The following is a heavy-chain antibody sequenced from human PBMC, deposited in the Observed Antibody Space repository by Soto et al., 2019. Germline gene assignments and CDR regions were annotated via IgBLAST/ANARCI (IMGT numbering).Heavy chain of an antibody. CDR3: ARLVLRFLEWLPTEYGMDV. J-gene: IGHJ6*02. Sequence: SETLSLTCTVSGGSISSGGYYWSWIRQHPGKGLEWIGYIYYSGSTYYNPSLKSRVTISVDTSKNQFSLKLSSVTAADTAMYYCARLVLRFLEWLPTEYGMDVWGQGTTVTVSS. D-gene: IGHD3-3*01. CDR1: GGSISSGGYY. CDR2: IYYSGST. V-gene: IGHV4-31*03.